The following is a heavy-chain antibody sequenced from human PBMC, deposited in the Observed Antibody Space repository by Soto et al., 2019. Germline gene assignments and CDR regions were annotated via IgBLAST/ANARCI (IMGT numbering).Heavy chain of an antibody. D-gene: IGHD3-3*01. V-gene: IGHV1-58*01. CDR2: IVVGSGNT. Sequence: SVKVSCKASGFTFTSSAVQWVRQARGQRLEWIGWIVVGSGNTNYAQKFQERVTITRDMSTSTAYMELSSLRSEDTAVYYCAADLRSGYYIPLHYYYYGMDVWGQGTTVTVS. J-gene: IGHJ6*02. CDR3: AADLRSGYYIPLHYYYYGMDV. CDR1: GFTFTSSA.